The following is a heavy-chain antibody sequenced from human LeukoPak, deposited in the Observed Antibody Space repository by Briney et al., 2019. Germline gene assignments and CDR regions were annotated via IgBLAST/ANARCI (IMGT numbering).Heavy chain of an antibody. V-gene: IGHV3-64*01. D-gene: IGHD1-26*01. CDR2: ISSNGDST. J-gene: IGHJ4*02. Sequence: GGSLRLSCAASGFTFSSYAMHWVRQAPGKGLEYVSAISSNGDSTYYANSVKGRFTISRDSYKNTLYLQMGSLRAEDMAVYYCARSYYGGISPDLDYWGQGTLVTVP. CDR3: ARSYYGGISPDLDY. CDR1: GFTFSSYA.